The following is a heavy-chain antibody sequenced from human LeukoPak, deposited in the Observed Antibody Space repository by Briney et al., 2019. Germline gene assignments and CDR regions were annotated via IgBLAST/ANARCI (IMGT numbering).Heavy chain of an antibody. D-gene: IGHD6-19*01. Sequence: ASVKVSCKASGYTFTGYYMHWVRQAPGQGLEWMGWMNPNSGNTGYAQKFQGRVTITRNTSISTAYMELSSLRSEDTAVYYCARGPHPGYSSGWYEFDYWGQGTLVTVSS. V-gene: IGHV1-8*03. CDR3: ARGPHPGYSSGWYEFDY. CDR2: MNPNSGNT. J-gene: IGHJ4*02. CDR1: GYTFTGYY.